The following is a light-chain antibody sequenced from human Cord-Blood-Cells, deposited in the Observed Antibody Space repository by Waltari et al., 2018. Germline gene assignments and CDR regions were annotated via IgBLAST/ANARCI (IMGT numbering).Light chain of an antibody. J-gene: IGLJ1*01. CDR1: SSDVGSFNL. CDR3: SSNAGSSTYV. CDR2: EGS. Sequence: QSALTQPASVSGSPGQSITIPLTGTSSDVGSFNLVPWYPQHPSNAPKLMIYEGSKRPSGVSDRFAGSKSGNTAALTIPGLQAEDESDYYCSSNAGSSTYVVGTVTKVTVL. V-gene: IGLV2-23*01.